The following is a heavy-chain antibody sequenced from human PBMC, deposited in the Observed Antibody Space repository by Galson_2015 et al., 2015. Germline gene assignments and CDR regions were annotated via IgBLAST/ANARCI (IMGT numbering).Heavy chain of an antibody. V-gene: IGHV1-18*01. J-gene: IGHJ4*02. CDR1: GYTFTSYG. CDR2: ISAYNGNT. CDR3: ARDIGIVGARVSLAYDY. Sequence: SVKVSCKASGYTFTSYGISWVRQAPGQGLEWMGWISAYNGNTNYAQKLQGRVTMTTDTSTSTAYMELRSLRSDDTAVYYCARDIGIVGARVSLAYDYWGQGTLVTVSS. D-gene: IGHD1-26*01.